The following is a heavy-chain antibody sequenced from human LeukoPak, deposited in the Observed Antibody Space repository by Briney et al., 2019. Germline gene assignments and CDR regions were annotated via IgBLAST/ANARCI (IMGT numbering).Heavy chain of an antibody. CDR3: ARRGGSLWYFDS. D-gene: IGHD1-26*01. CDR2: I. V-gene: IGHV5-51*01. J-gene: IGHJ4*02. Sequence: GESLKISCKGSGYSFTSYWIGWVRQMPGKGLEWMGIISPSFQGQVIISADKSISTAYLQWSSLKASDTAVYYCARRGGSLWYFDSWGQGTLVTVSS. CDR1: GYSFTSYW.